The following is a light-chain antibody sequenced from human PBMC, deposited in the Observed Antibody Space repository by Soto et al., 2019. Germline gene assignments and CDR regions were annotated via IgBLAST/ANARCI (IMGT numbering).Light chain of an antibody. CDR1: QSVSSSY. CDR2: GAS. Sequence: EIVLTQSPGTLSLSPGERATLSCRASQSVSSSYLAWYQQKPGQAPRLLIYGASSRATGIPDRVSGSGSGTGFTLTISILESEDYAVYYCQRQRTFGQGTKVEIK. CDR3: QRQRT. J-gene: IGKJ1*01. V-gene: IGKV3-20*01.